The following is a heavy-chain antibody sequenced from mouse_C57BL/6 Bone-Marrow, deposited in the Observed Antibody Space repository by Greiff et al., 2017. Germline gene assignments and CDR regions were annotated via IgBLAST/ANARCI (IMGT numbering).Heavy chain of an antibody. CDR2: ISNGGGST. V-gene: IGHV5-12*01. D-gene: IGHD4-1*01. J-gene: IGHJ2*01. CDR1: GFTFSDYY. Sequence: EVKLVESGGGLVQPGGSLKLSCAASGFTFSDYYMYWVRQTPEKRLEWVAYISNGGGSTYYPDTVKGRVTISRDNAKNTLYLQMSRLKSEDTAMYYCARQGTGMDFDYWGQGTTLTVSS. CDR3: ARQGTGMDFDY.